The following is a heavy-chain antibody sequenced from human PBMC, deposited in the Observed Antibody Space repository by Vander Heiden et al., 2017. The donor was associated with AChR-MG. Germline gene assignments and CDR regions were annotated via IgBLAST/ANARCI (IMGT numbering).Heavy chain of an antibody. Sequence: QLQLQESGPGLVKPSEPLSLTCTVSGDSISRTTFYWGWVRQSPGKGLEWIGSINYSGPAYYTPSLKSRVTIAVDTSKNQFSLKMSSVTAADTAVYYCARPYCSGGSCYTRLFHKWGQGTLVTVSS. J-gene: IGHJ4*02. D-gene: IGHD2-15*01. CDR1: GDSISRTTFY. V-gene: IGHV4-39*01. CDR3: ARPYCSGGSCYTRLFHK. CDR2: INYSGPA.